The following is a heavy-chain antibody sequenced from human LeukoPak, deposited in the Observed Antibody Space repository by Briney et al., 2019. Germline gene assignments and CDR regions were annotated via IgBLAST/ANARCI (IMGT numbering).Heavy chain of an antibody. J-gene: IGHJ4*02. D-gene: IGHD2-15*01. V-gene: IGHV3-15*01. CDR2: IKSKTDGGTP. CDR3: TTEGGWSFYFDY. Sequence: GGSLRLSCAASGFTFINPWMSWVRQAPGKGLEWVGRIKSKTDGGTPDYAAPVKGRFTISRDDSKNTLYLQMNSLKTEDTAVYYCTTEGGWSFYFDYWGQGTLVTVSS. CDR1: GFTFINPW.